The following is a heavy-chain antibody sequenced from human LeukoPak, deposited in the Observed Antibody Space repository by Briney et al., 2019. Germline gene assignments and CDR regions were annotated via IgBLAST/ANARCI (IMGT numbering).Heavy chain of an antibody. CDR1: GFTFSSYA. V-gene: IGHV3-30*04. J-gene: IGHJ4*02. CDR3: ARGFDSSRGGPGGY. D-gene: IGHD6-13*01. CDR2: ISYDGRNK. Sequence: GRSLRLSCAASGFTFSSYAIHWVRQAPGKGLEWVAIISYDGRNKYYADSVKGRFTISRDNSKNTLYLQMNSLRAEDTAVYYCARGFDSSRGGPGGYWGQGTLVTVSS.